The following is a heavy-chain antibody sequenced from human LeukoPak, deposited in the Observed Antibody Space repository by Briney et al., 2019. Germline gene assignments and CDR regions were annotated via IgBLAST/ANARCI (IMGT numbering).Heavy chain of an antibody. Sequence: SETLSLTCTISGGSINNYYWSWIRQPPGKGLEWIGYVYSSGTSNSTPSLKRRVTISADSSKNQFFLKLNSVTAADTAISSCVRHHLRALRAAGNWFDPWGQGTLVTVSS. CDR2: VYSSGTS. J-gene: IGHJ5*02. CDR1: GGSINNYY. D-gene: IGHD2-15*01. V-gene: IGHV4-59*08. CDR3: VRHHLRALRAAGNWFDP.